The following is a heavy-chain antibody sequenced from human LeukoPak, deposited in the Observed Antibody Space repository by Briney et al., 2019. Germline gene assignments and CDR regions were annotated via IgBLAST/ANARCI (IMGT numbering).Heavy chain of an antibody. CDR2: FDPEDGET. CDR3: ASTIVVVPAAEYYFDY. D-gene: IGHD2-2*01. J-gene: IGHJ4*02. Sequence: ASVKVSCKVSGYTLTELSMHWVRQAPGKGLEWMGGFDPEDGETIYAQKFQGRVTMTEDTSTDTAYMELSSLRSEDTAVYYCASTIVVVPAAEYYFDYWGQGTLVTVSS. V-gene: IGHV1-24*01. CDR1: GYTLTELS.